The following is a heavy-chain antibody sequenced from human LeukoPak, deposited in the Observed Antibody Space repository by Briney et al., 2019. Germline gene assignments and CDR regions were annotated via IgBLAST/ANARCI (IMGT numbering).Heavy chain of an antibody. CDR1: GFTFNNYG. D-gene: IGHD6-13*01. CDR2: IATDGRDK. CDR3: AKNSKEPAAGNSFDY. Sequence: PGGSLRLSCAASGFTFNNYGMHWVRQAPGKGLEWVAVIATDGRDKKYADSVKGRFTISRDNSKNTLYLEMNSLRPEDTAVNHGAKNSKEPAAGNSFDYWAQGTLAPAPS. V-gene: IGHV3-30*18. J-gene: IGHJ4*02.